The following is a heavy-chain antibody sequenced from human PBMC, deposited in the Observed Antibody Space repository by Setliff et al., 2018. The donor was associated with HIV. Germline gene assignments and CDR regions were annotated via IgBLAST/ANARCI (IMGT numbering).Heavy chain of an antibody. J-gene: IGHJ6*02. CDR3: ARDHCSSSGCYEYSYYGMDV. CDR1: GYTFTRYY. Sequence: ASVKVSCKASGYTFTRYYMHWVRQAPGQGLEWMGIINPSGGTTSYAQHFQDRVTMTRDTSTSTDYMEVSRLRSDDTAVYYCARDHCSSSGCYEYSYYGMDVWGQGTTVTVSS. CDR2: INPSGGTT. D-gene: IGHD2-2*01. V-gene: IGHV1-46*01.